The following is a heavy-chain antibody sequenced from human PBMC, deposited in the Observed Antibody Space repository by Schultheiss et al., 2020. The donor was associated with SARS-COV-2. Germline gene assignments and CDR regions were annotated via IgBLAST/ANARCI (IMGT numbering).Heavy chain of an antibody. CDR3: ARASSTSGPYFDY. CDR2: IYYSGST. Sequence: GSLRLSCAASGFTFSDYYMSWIRQAPGKGLEWIGYIYYSGSTNYNPSLKSRVTISVDTSKNQFSLKLSSVTAADTAVYYCARASSTSGPYFDYWGQGTLVTVSS. CDR1: GFTFSDYY. D-gene: IGHD2-15*01. V-gene: IGHV4-59*08. J-gene: IGHJ4*02.